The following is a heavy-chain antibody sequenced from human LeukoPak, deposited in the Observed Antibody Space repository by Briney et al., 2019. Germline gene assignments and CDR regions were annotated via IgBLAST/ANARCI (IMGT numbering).Heavy chain of an antibody. CDR2: IYYTGST. CDR1: DGSIRSSSYY. V-gene: IGHV4-39*01. J-gene: IGHJ3*02. Sequence: PSETLSLTCTVSDGSIRSSSYYWGWIRQPPGKGLEWVGCIYYTGSTCYTPSLKSRVAISVDTSKNQFSLKLSSVTAADTAVYYCAKGGGSYDSGAFDIWGQGTMVTISS. D-gene: IGHD1-26*01. CDR3: AKGGGSYDSGAFDI.